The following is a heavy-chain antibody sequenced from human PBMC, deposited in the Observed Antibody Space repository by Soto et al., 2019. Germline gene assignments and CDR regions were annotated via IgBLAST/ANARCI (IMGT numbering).Heavy chain of an antibody. J-gene: IGHJ6*02. D-gene: IGHD2-8*01. V-gene: IGHV1-2*04. CDR2: INPKSGGT. Sequence: ASVKVSCKASGYSFTDYHIHWVRQAPGQGLEWLGRINPKSGGTSTAQKFQGWVTMTTDTSISTASMELTRRTSDDTAIYYCARGDSTDCSNGVCSFFYNHDMDVWGRGTTVTVSS. CDR1: GYSFTDYH. CDR3: ARGDSTDCSNGVCSFFYNHDMDV.